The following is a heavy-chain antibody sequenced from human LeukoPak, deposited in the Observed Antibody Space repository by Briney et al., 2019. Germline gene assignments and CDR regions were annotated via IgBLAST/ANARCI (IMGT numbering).Heavy chain of an antibody. CDR3: AKEGEYGFWSGYYFDS. D-gene: IGHD3-3*01. V-gene: IGHV3-23*01. J-gene: IGHJ4*02. CDR2: ISGSGGST. Sequence: LSGGSLRLSCAASGFTFGSCVMNWVRQAPGKGLEWVAGISGSGGSTYYADSVKGRFTISRDNSKNTMDLQMNSLRAEDTAVYCCAKEGEYGFWSGYYFDSWGQGTLVTVSS. CDR1: GFTFGSCV.